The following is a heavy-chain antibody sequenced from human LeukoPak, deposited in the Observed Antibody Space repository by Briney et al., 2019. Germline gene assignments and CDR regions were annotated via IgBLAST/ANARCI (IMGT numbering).Heavy chain of an antibody. CDR1: GGSISSYC. D-gene: IGHD3-3*01. Sequence: SETLSLTCAVSGGSISSYCWSWIRQPAGKGLEWIGRIYTSGSTNYNPSLKSRVTMSVDTSKNQFSLKLSSVTAADTAVYYCASTVDFWSGYLVYWGQGTLVTVSS. J-gene: IGHJ4*02. CDR2: IYTSGST. CDR3: ASTVDFWSGYLVY. V-gene: IGHV4-4*07.